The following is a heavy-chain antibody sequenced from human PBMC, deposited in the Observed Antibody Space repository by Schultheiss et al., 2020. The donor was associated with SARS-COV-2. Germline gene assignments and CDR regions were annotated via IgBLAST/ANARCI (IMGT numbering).Heavy chain of an antibody. CDR2: IYYSGST. D-gene: IGHD3-22*01. CDR3: AREVIHYYDSSGEQRDY. V-gene: IGHV4-61*01. Sequence: SETLSLTCTVSGGSVSSGSYYWSWIRQPPGKGLEWIGYIYYSGSTNYNPSLKSRVTISVDTSKNQFSLKLSSVTAADTAVYYCAREVIHYYDSSGEQRDYWGQGTLVTVSS. J-gene: IGHJ4*02. CDR1: GGSVSSGSYY.